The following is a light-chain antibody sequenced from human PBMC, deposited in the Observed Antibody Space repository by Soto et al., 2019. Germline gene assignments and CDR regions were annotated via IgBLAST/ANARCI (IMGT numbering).Light chain of an antibody. CDR3: ASWEDRLSGYV. J-gene: IGLJ1*01. CDR1: TSNILRNY. V-gene: IGLV1-47*01. CDR2: MND. Sequence: QSVLTQPPSASGNPGQRLTISCSGSTSNILRNYVYWYRQLPGTAPRLLISMNDQRPSGVPDRFSGSKSGKSASLAISGLRSEDEADYYCASWEDRLSGYVFGTGTKLTVL.